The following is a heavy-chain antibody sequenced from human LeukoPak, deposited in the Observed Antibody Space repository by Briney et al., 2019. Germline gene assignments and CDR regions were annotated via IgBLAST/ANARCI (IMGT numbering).Heavy chain of an antibody. CDR1: GFTFSSYS. J-gene: IGHJ5*02. CDR3: ARDVEMATIYSNWFDP. Sequence: GGSLRLSCAASGFTFSSYSMNWVRQAPGKGLEWVSSISSSSSYIYYADSVKGRFTISRDNAKNSLYLQMNSLRAEDTAVYYCARDVEMATIYSNWFDPWGQGTLVTVSS. D-gene: IGHD5-24*01. V-gene: IGHV3-21*01. CDR2: ISSSSSYI.